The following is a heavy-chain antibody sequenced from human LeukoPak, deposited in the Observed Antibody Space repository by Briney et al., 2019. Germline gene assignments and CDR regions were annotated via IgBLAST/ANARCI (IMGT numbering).Heavy chain of an antibody. J-gene: IGHJ5*02. V-gene: IGHV4-31*03. D-gene: IGHD2-15*01. CDR1: GGSISSGGYY. CDR3: AIKSATVPNWFDP. Sequence: SETLSLTCTVSGGSISSGGYYWSWIRQHPGKGLEWIGYIYYSGSTYYNPSLKSRVIISVDTSKNQFSLKLSSVTAADTAVYYCAIKSATVPNWFDPWGQGTLVTVSS. CDR2: IYYSGST.